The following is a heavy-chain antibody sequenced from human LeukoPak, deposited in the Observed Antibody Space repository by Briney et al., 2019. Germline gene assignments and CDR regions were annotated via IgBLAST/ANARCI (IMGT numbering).Heavy chain of an antibody. CDR3: ARTYYDFWSGYPHYFDY. Sequence: SETLSLTCTVSGGSISSYYWSWIRQPAGKGLEWIWRIYTSGSTNYNPSLKSRVTMSVDTSKNQFSLKLSSVTAADTAVYYCARTYYDFWSGYPHYFDYWGQGTLVTVSS. J-gene: IGHJ4*02. V-gene: IGHV4-4*07. CDR1: GGSISSYY. CDR2: IYTSGST. D-gene: IGHD3-3*01.